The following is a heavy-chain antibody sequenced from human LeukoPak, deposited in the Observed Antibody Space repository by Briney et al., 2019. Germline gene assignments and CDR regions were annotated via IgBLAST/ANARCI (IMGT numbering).Heavy chain of an antibody. D-gene: IGHD3-10*01. CDR3: AREVSNYGSGSYLDY. J-gene: IGHJ4*02. CDR1: GFTFSSYG. Sequence: GGSLRLSCAVSGFTFSSYGMHWVRQAPGKGLEWVAIIWYDGSNKYYADSVKGRFTISRDNSKNTLYLQMNSLRAEDTAVYYCAREVSNYGSGSYLDYWGQGTLVTVPS. V-gene: IGHV3-33*01. CDR2: IWYDGSNK.